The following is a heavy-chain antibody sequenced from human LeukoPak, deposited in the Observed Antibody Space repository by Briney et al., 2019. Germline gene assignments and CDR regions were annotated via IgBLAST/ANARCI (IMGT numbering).Heavy chain of an antibody. CDR2: INHSGST. J-gene: IGHJ4*02. CDR1: GGSFSGYY. D-gene: IGHD3-3*01. V-gene: IGHV4-34*01. CDR3: ARYYDFWSGYYPYFDY. Sequence: SSETLSLTCAVYGGSFSGYYWSWIRQPPGKGLEWIGEINHSGSTNYNPSLKSRVTISVDTSKNQFSLKLSSVTAADTAVYYCARYYDFWSGYYPYFDYWGQGTLVTVSS.